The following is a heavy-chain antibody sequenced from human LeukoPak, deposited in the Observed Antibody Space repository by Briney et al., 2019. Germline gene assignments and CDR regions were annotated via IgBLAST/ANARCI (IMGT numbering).Heavy chain of an antibody. Sequence: GGSLRLSCAASGFTFSRYWMSWVRQAPGKGLEWVANIEQDGSEKYYVDSVKGRFTISRDNAKNSLYLQMNSLRAEDTAVYYWAREFCSGANCYPMGAFDMWGQGTMVTVSS. CDR1: GFTFSRYW. V-gene: IGHV3-7*01. J-gene: IGHJ3*02. CDR2: IEQDGSEK. D-gene: IGHD2-15*01. CDR3: AREFCSGANCYPMGAFDM.